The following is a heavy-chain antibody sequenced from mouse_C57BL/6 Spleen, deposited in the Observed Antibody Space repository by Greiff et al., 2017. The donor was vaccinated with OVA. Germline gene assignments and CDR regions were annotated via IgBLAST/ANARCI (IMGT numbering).Heavy chain of an antibody. D-gene: IGHD4-1*01. J-gene: IGHJ4*01. V-gene: IGHV1-76*01. CDR1: GYTFTDYY. CDR3: ARSLTGRDLYAMDY. CDR2: IYPGSGNT. Sequence: VQLQQSGAELVRPGASVKLSCKASGYTFTDYYINWVKQRPGQGLEWIARIYPGSGNTYYNEKFKGQATLTAEKSSSTAYMQLSSLTSEDSAVYFGARSLTGRDLYAMDYWGQGTSVTVSA.